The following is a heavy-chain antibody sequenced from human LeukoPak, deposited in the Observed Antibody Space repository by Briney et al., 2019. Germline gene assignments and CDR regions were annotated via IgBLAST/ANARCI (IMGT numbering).Heavy chain of an antibody. CDR3: AKAFWSGYYTAYYYYMDV. D-gene: IGHD3-3*01. J-gene: IGHJ6*03. V-gene: IGHV3-23*01. CDR1: GFTFSSYA. Sequence: PGGSLRLSCAASGFTFSSYAMSWVRQAPGKGLEWVSAITGSGDTTYYADSVQGRFTISRDNSKNTLYLQMNSLRAEDTAVYYCAKAFWSGYYTAYYYYMDVWGKGTTVTVSS. CDR2: ITGSGDTT.